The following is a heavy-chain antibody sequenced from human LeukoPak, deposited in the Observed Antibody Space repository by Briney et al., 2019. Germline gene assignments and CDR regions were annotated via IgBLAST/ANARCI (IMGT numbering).Heavy chain of an antibody. J-gene: IGHJ4*02. Sequence: SETLSLTCAVYGVSFSGYSWTWIRQPPGKGLEWIGEISHSGSTHYIPSLKSRVNISLDTSKNQFSLNLSSVTAADTAVYYCARLLSSSWHHFDSWGQGTLVTVSS. D-gene: IGHD6-13*01. CDR1: GVSFSGYS. CDR2: ISHSGST. V-gene: IGHV4-34*01. CDR3: ARLLSSSWHHFDS.